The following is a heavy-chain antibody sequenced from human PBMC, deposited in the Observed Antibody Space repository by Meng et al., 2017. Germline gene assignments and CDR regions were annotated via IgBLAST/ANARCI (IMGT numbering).Heavy chain of an antibody. D-gene: IGHD4-17*01. CDR3: ARNDYGDYRIGY. V-gene: IGHV4-38-2*01. CDR2: IYHSGST. CDR1: GYSISSGYY. J-gene: IGHJ4*02. Sequence: SETLSLTCAVSGYSISSGYYWGWIRQPPGKGLEWIGSIYHSGSTYYNPSLKSRVTISVDTSKNQFSLKLSSVTAADTAVYYCARNDYGDYRIGYWGQGTLVTVSS.